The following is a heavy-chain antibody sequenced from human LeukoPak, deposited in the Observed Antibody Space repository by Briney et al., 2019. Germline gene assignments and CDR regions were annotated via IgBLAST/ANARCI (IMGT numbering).Heavy chain of an antibody. CDR2: INHSGST. CDR1: GGSFSGYY. Sequence: SETLSLTCAVYGGSFSGYYWSWIRQPPGKGLEWIGEINHSGSTNYNPSPKSRVTISVDTSKNQFPLKLSSVTAADTAVYYCALRRDGYGRYFDLWGRGTLVTVSS. CDR3: ALRRDGYGRYFDL. D-gene: IGHD5-24*01. J-gene: IGHJ2*01. V-gene: IGHV4-34*01.